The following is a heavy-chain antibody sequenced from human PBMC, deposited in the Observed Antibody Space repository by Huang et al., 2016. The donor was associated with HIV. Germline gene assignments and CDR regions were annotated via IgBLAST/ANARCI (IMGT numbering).Heavy chain of an antibody. CDR1: GYIFIDNY. CDR2: INPKRGGT. D-gene: IGHD6-13*01. CDR3: ARGIQQRVPWPLMDV. J-gene: IGHJ6*02. V-gene: IGHV1-2*02. Sequence: QVQLMQSGAEVKKPGASVKVSCKASGYIFIDNYIHWVRQAPGQGPEWVGWINPKRGGTNYAQKFRDRVTMASDTSINTVYMEMSSLTSDDTAVYYCARGIQQRVPWPLMDVWGQGTTVTVSS.